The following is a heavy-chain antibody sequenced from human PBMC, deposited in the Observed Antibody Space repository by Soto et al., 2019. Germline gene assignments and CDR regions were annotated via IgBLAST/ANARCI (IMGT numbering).Heavy chain of an antibody. CDR1: GGSISSYH. D-gene: IGHD3-3*01. J-gene: IGHJ4*02. CDR3: ARLFRDVYNAIEY. V-gene: IGHV4-59*08. CDR2: TSNSAPT. Sequence: QVQLQESGPGLVKPSETLSLTCTVSGGSISSYHWSWIRQSPGKGLEWIGYTSNSAPTIYNPSLKSRVTISADTSKNQCALRLSSVTAADTAVYFCARLFRDVYNAIEYCGQGALVTVSS.